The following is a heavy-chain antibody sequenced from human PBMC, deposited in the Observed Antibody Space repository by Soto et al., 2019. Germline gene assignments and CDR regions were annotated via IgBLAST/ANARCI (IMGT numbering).Heavy chain of an antibody. Sequence: QVQLVQSGAEVKKPGSSVKVSCKASGGTFSSYAISWVRQAPGQGLEWMGGIIPIFGTANYAQKFQGRVTITADKSTRKAYMELSSLRSEDTAVYYCASRIAAAGPNWFDPWGQGTLVTVSS. CDR2: IIPIFGTA. J-gene: IGHJ5*02. D-gene: IGHD6-13*01. CDR3: ASRIAAAGPNWFDP. CDR1: GGTFSSYA. V-gene: IGHV1-69*06.